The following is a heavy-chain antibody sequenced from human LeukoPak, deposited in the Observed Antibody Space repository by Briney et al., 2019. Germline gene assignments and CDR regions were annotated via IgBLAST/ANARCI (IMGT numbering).Heavy chain of an antibody. Sequence: ASVKVSCKASGYTFNNYDINWVRQAPGQGLEWMGWMNPNSGNTGYAQKFQGRFTLTRETFISTAYMELSRLRSDDTAVYYCARTKRSDYWGQGTLVTVSS. CDR3: ARTKRSDY. V-gene: IGHV1-8*01. CDR1: GYTFNNYD. J-gene: IGHJ4*02. CDR2: MNPNSGNT.